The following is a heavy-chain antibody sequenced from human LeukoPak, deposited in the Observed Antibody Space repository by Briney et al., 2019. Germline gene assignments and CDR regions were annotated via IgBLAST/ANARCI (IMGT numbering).Heavy chain of an antibody. J-gene: IGHJ5*02. CDR3: ARDFHDYFP. CDR2: ISSSSSYI. Sequence: PGGPPRLSCAASGFPFSSDSMNRGRPAPGKGVEWVSSISSSSSYIYYADSVKGRFTISRDNAKNSLYLQMNSLRAEDTAVYYCARDFHDYFPWGQGTLVTVSS. D-gene: IGHD3-16*01. CDR1: GFPFSSDS. V-gene: IGHV3-21*01.